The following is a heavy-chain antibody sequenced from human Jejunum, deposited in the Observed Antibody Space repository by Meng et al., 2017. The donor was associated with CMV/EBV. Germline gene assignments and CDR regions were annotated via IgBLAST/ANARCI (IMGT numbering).Heavy chain of an antibody. D-gene: IGHD3-22*01. Sequence: VQLVESGGGVVQAGRSLRLSCAASGFIFSTYAMHWVRQAPGEGLEWMALISYDGSNKYYADSVKGRFTISRDNSKNTLYLQMNSLRAEDTAVYYCARGYYDSNLRLDPWGQGTLVTVSS. CDR1: GFIFSTYA. J-gene: IGHJ5*02. V-gene: IGHV3-30-3*01. CDR2: ISYDGSNK. CDR3: ARGYYDSNLRLDP.